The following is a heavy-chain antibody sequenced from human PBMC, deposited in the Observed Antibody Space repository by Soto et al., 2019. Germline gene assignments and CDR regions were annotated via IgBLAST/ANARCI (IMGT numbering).Heavy chain of an antibody. CDR1: GFSLTTSGVG. CDR2: IYWNDDN. D-gene: IGHD2-2*01. CDR3: AHHTITPATNWFDP. V-gene: IGHV2-5*01. Sequence: QITLKESGPTLVKPTQTLTLTCTFSGFSLTTSGVGVGWIRQPPGKALEWLALIYWNDDNRYSPSLKGRLIITKDTSKNQVVLAMTNMDPVDTATYYCAHHTITPATNWFDPWGLGTLVTVSS. J-gene: IGHJ5*02.